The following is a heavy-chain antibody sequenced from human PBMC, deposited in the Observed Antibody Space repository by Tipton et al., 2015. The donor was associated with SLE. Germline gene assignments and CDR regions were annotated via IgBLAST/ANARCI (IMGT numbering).Heavy chain of an antibody. J-gene: IGHJ4*02. CDR3: AAGHTFGGVIVI. Sequence: TLSLTCTVSGGSISSGSYYWSWIRQPAGKGLEWIGRIYTSGSTNYNPSLKSRVTISVDTSKNQFSLNLSSVAAADTALYYCAAGHTFGGVIVIWGQGTLVTVSS. CDR2: IYTSGST. CDR1: GGSISSGSYY. V-gene: IGHV4-61*02. D-gene: IGHD3-16*02.